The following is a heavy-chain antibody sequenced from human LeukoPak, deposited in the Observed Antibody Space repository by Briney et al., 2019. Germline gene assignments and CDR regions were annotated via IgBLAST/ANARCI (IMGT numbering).Heavy chain of an antibody. CDR2: IIPILGIA. CDR3: ARDPEIDGDNPGSDNWFDP. CDR1: GGTFSSYA. D-gene: IGHD5-24*01. Sequence: ASVKVSCKASGGTFSSYAISWVRQAPGQGLEWMGRIIPILGIANYAQKFQGRVTITADKSTSTAYMELSSLRSEDTAVYYCARDPEIDGDNPGSDNWFDPWGQGTLVTVSS. V-gene: IGHV1-69*04. J-gene: IGHJ5*02.